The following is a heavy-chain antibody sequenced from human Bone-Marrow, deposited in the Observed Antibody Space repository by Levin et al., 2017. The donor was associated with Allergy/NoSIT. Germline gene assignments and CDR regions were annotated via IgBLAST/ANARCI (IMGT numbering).Heavy chain of an antibody. J-gene: IGHJ5*01. V-gene: IGHV3-15*01. CDR2: IRSKFDGGTE. Sequence: SCAASGLTFSNTWMNWVRQAPGKGLEWVGRIRSKFDGGTEEYAAPVKGRFSISRDDSRHTLYLQMTNLKIEDTAVYYCTTIDGWTAYLDSWGQGTLVAVSS. CDR1: GLTFSNTW. CDR3: TTIDGWTAYLDS. D-gene: IGHD5-24*01.